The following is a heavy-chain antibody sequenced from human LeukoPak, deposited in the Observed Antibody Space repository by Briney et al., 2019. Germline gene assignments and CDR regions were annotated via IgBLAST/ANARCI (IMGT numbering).Heavy chain of an antibody. J-gene: IGHJ4*02. CDR3: ARLSGSTWGYFDY. CDR1: GYSFTSYW. CDR2: IYPGDSDT. V-gene: IGHV5-51*01. D-gene: IGHD1-26*01. Sequence: GESLQISCKGSGYSFTSYWIGWVRQMPGKGLEWMGIIYPGDSDTRYSPSSQGQVTISADTSISTAYLQWRSLKASDTAMYYCARLSGSTWGYFDYWGQGTLVTVSS.